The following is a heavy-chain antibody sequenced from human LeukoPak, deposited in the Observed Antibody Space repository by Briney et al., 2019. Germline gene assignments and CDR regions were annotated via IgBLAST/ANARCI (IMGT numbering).Heavy chain of an antibody. J-gene: IGHJ6*02. Sequence: GGSLRLSCAASGFTFSSYAMSWVRQTPGKGLEWVSAISGSSSYIYYADSVKGRFTISRDNAKNSLYLQMNSLRAEDTAVYYCARETAVVVGSYYYAMDVWGQGTTVTVSS. CDR2: ISGSSSYI. CDR1: GFTFSSYA. V-gene: IGHV3-21*01. CDR3: ARETAVVVGSYYYAMDV. D-gene: IGHD1-26*01.